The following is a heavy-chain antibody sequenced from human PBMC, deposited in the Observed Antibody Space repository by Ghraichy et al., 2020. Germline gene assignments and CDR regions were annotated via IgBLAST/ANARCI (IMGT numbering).Heavy chain of an antibody. D-gene: IGHD5-24*01. V-gene: IGHV3-73*01. CDR3: TRRRDGYKTIDY. CDR1: GFTFSGSA. CDR2: IRSKANSYAT. Sequence: GGSLRLSCAASGFTFSGSAMHWVRQATGKGLEWVGRIRSKANSYATAYAASVKGRFTISRDDSENTAYLQMNSLKTEDTAVYYCTRRRDGYKTIDYWGQGTLVTVSS. J-gene: IGHJ4*02.